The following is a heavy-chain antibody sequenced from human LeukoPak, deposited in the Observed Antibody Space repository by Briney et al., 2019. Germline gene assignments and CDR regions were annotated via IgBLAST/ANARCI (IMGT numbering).Heavy chain of an antibody. V-gene: IGHV3-21*01. J-gene: IGHJ4*02. D-gene: IGHD4-17*01. CDR2: ISSSSSYI. CDR1: GFTFSSYS. Sequence: GGSLRLSCAASGFTFSSYSMNWVRQAPGKGLEWVSSISSSSSYIYYADSVKGRFTISRDNAKDSLYLQMNSLRAKDTAVYYCARDSDYGDHDYWGQGTLVTVSS. CDR3: ARDSDYGDHDY.